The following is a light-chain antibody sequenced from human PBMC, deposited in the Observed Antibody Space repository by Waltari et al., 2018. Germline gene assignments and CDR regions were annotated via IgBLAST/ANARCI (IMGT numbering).Light chain of an antibody. Sequence: QSVLTQPPSVSGAPGQRVPIPCTGTSPTIGAGYDVHWYQQLPGTAPKLLISNNISRPSGVSNRFSGSKSGNTASLTISGLQAEDEADYYCCSYAGSSTFVFGTGTKVTVL. CDR2: NNI. CDR1: SPTIGAGYD. CDR3: CSYAGSSTFV. J-gene: IGLJ1*01. V-gene: IGLV1-40*01.